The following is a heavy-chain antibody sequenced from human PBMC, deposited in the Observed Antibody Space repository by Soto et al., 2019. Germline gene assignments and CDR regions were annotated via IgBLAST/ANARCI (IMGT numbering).Heavy chain of an antibody. Sequence: QVQLVQSGAEVKKPGSSVRVSCKASGDTFSFYSINWVRQAPGLGLEWMGRINPILSMSNYAQRFQGRVTGTGDKSTSTAYMELSSLRSEDTAMYYCASSYGSGYRAFDYWGQGALVTVSS. CDR2: INPILSMS. J-gene: IGHJ4*02. CDR3: ASSYGSGYRAFDY. CDR1: GDTFSFYS. V-gene: IGHV1-69*02. D-gene: IGHD3-10*01.